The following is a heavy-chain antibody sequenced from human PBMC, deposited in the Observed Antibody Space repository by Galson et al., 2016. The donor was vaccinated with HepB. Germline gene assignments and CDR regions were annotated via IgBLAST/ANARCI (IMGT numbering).Heavy chain of an antibody. D-gene: IGHD5-12*01. CDR3: VNRAEYSGRDNDFQY. Sequence: SLRLSCAGSGFTFSTYAMSWVRQAPGKGLEWVSGISHDSGSEFYGDSVKGRFTIYRDNSKNTVYLELNSLTAEDTAIYYCVNRAEYSGRDNDFQYWGRGTLVTVSS. CDR2: ISHDSGSE. J-gene: IGHJ4*02. V-gene: IGHV3-23*01. CDR1: GFTFSTYA.